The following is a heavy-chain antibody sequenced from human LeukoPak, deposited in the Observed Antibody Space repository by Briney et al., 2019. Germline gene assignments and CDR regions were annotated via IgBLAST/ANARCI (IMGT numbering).Heavy chain of an antibody. CDR3: ASLNYDSSGYPYYYYYMDV. CDR1: GGSISSHY. Sequence: SETLSLTCTVSGGSISSHYWSWIRQPPGKGLEWIGYIYYSGSTNYNPSLKSRVTISVDTSKNQFSLKLSSVTAADTAVYYCASLNYDSSGYPYYYYYMDVWGKGTTVTVSS. V-gene: IGHV4-59*11. D-gene: IGHD3-22*01. J-gene: IGHJ6*03. CDR2: IYYSGST.